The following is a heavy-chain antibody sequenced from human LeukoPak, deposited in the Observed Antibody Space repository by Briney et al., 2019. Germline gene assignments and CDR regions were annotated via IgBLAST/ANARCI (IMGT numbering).Heavy chain of an antibody. CDR2: FSTYNAKT. Sequence: ASVKVSCKASGYTFTIYGIIWVRQAPGHGLEWMGSFSTYNAKTKYAQNLQGRVAMTTNTNTSTVYMELRSLTSDDTAVYYCARDTGSNFFDPWGQGTLVTVAS. J-gene: IGHJ5*02. CDR1: GYTFTIYG. D-gene: IGHD1-26*01. V-gene: IGHV1-18*01. CDR3: ARDTGSNFFDP.